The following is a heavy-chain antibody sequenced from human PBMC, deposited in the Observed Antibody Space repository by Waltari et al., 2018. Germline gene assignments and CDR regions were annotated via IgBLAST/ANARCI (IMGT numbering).Heavy chain of an antibody. J-gene: IGHJ4*02. CDR3: TTDVLGYSSSSFDY. D-gene: IGHD6-6*01. CDR1: GFTFSNAL. V-gene: IGHV3-15*01. CDR2: IKSKTDGGTT. Sequence: ELQLLESGGGLVKPVGSLRLSCATSGFTFSNALMSLLRQAPGKGLEWVGRIKSKTDGGTTDYAAPVKGRFTISRDDSKNTLYLQMNSLKTEDTAVCYCTTDVLGYSSSSFDYWGQGTLVTVSS.